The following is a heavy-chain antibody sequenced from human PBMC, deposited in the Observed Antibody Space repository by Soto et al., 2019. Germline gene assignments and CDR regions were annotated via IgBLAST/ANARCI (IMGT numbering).Heavy chain of an antibody. CDR1: GGTFSSYA. V-gene: IGHV1-69*13. D-gene: IGHD2-15*01. J-gene: IGHJ3*02. Sequence: SVKVSCKASGGTFSSYAISWVRQAPGQGLEWMGGIIPIFGTANYAQKFQGRVTITADESTSTAYMELSSLRSEDTAVYYCAADRPLCSGGSCYAFDIWGQGTMVTVAS. CDR2: IIPIFGTA. CDR3: AADRPLCSGGSCYAFDI.